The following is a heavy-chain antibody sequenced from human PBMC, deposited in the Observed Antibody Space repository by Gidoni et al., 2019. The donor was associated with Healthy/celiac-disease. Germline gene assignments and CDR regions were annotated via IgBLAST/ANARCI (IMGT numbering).Heavy chain of an antibody. V-gene: IGHV1-69*06. Sequence: QVQLVQSGAEVKKPGSSVKVSCKASGRTFSRYAIRWVRQAPGQGLEWMGGIIPIFGTASYAQKFQGRVTITADKSTSTAYMELSSLRSEDTAVYYCASMNYDILTGYYNPLGVDYWGQGTLVTVSS. CDR3: ASMNYDILTGYYNPLGVDY. J-gene: IGHJ4*02. D-gene: IGHD3-9*01. CDR1: GRTFSRYA. CDR2: IIPIFGTA.